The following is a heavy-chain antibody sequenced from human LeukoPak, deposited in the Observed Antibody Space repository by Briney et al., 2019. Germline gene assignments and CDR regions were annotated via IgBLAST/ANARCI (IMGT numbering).Heavy chain of an antibody. CDR1: GYTFTSYD. J-gene: IGHJ4*02. V-gene: IGHV1-8*01. CDR3: ARGYGAARARPRYGLLDY. CDR2: MNPNSGNT. D-gene: IGHD6-6*01. Sequence: ASVKVSCKASGYTFTSYDINWVRQATGQGLEWMGWMNPNSGNTGYAQKFQGRVTMTRNTSISTAYMELSSLRSEDTAVYYCARGYGAARARPRYGLLDYWGQGTLVTVSS.